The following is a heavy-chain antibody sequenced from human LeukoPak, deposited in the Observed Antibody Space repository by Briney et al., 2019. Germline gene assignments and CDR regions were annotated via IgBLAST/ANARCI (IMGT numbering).Heavy chain of an antibody. D-gene: IGHD3-22*01. CDR3: VRVVRVYYDSLGYVGPSDY. CDR2: ISGSGGST. CDR1: GFTFSSYA. J-gene: IGHJ4*02. Sequence: GGSLRLSCAASGFTFSSYAMSWVRQAPGKGLEWVSAISGSGGSTYYADSVKGRFTISRDNSKNTLYLQMNSLRAEDTAVYYCVRVVRVYYDSLGYVGPSDYWGQGTLVTVSS. V-gene: IGHV3-23*01.